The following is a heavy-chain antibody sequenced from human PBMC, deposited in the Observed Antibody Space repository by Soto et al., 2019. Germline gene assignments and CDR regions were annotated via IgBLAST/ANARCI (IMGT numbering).Heavy chain of an antibody. CDR3: ARPLWRDDYNWGYFDL. Sequence: QVQLVESGGGVVQPGRSLRLSCAAPGFTFSSYAMHWVRQAPGKGLEWVAVISYDGSNKYYADSVKGRFTISRDKSKNTLYLQMNSMRTEDTAVYYCARPLWRDDYNWGYFDLWGRGTLVTVSS. J-gene: IGHJ2*01. V-gene: IGHV3-30-3*01. D-gene: IGHD4-4*01. CDR2: ISYDGSNK. CDR1: GFTFSSYA.